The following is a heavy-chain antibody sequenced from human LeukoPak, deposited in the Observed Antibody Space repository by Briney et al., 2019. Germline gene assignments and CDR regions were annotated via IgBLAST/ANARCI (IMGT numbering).Heavy chain of an antibody. D-gene: IGHD3-16*01. Sequence: PSETLSLTCTVSGGSISSHYWSWVRQPPGKGLEWIGYIYYSGSTKYDPSLKSRVTISVDTSENQFSLKPSSVTAADTAVYYCARESRGGGLNNWFDPWGQGTLVTVSS. CDR2: IYYSGST. V-gene: IGHV4-59*11. CDR1: GGSISSHY. CDR3: ARESRGGGLNNWFDP. J-gene: IGHJ5*02.